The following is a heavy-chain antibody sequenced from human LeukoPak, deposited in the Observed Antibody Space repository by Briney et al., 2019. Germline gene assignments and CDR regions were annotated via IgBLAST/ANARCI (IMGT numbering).Heavy chain of an antibody. Sequence: SETLSLTCTVSGGSISSGNYYWGWIRLPPGKGLEWIGSIYYSGTTYYNPSLKSRVTISVDTSRNQFSLRLSSVTAADTAVYYCARLLYSSGWYSAFDIWGQGTMVTVSS. V-gene: IGHV4-39*01. J-gene: IGHJ3*02. D-gene: IGHD6-19*01. CDR2: IYYSGTT. CDR3: ARLLYSSGWYSAFDI. CDR1: GGSISSGNYY.